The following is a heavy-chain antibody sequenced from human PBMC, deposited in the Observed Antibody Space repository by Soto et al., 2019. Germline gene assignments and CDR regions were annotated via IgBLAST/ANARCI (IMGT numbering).Heavy chain of an antibody. D-gene: IGHD5-12*01. CDR3: ARWATIGGFDY. CDR1: GDSISSYY. V-gene: IGHV4-59*01. CDR2: IYYSGST. J-gene: IGHJ4*02. Sequence: SETLSLTCTGSGDSISSYYWSWIRQPPGKGLEWIGYIYYSGSTNYNPALKSRVTISVDTSKNQFSLKLSSVTAADTAVYYCARWATIGGFDYWGQGTLVTVSS.